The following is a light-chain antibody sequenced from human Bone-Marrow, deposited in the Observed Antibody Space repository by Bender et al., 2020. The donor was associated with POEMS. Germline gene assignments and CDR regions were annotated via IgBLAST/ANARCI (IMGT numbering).Light chain of an antibody. J-gene: IGLJ2*01. CDR3: WSYAGSSTFVV. Sequence: QSALSQPASVSGSPGQSITISCSGSSSDFGPYNYVSWYQQHPGKVPKLMIFDVVNRPSGVSNRFSGSKSGNTASLTISGLQAEDEANYFCWSYAGSSTFVVFGGGTKLTVL. CDR2: DVV. CDR1: SSDFGPYNY. V-gene: IGLV2-14*01.